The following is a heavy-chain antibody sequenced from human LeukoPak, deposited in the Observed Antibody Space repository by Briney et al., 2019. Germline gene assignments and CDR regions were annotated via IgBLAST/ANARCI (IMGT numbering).Heavy chain of an antibody. Sequence: PSETLSLTCTVSGGSFSSYYWSWIRQPPGKGLEWIGSIYYSGSTDYNPSLKSRVTISVDTSKNQFSLKLSSVTAADTAVYYCAEQYYYYYYMDVWGKGTTVTVSS. V-gene: IGHV4-59*12. CDR3: AEQYYYYYYMDV. D-gene: IGHD6-13*01. CDR1: GGSFSSYY. J-gene: IGHJ6*03. CDR2: IYYSGST.